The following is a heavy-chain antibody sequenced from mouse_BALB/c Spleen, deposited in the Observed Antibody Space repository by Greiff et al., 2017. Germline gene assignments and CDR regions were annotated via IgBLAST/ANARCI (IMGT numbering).Heavy chain of an antibody. D-gene: IGHD4-1*01. CDR2: ISYSGST. CDR3: ARLGPENFDY. Sequence: EVKLVESGPGLVKPSQSLSLTCTVTGYSITSDYAWNWLRPFPGNKLEWMGYISYSGSTSYNPSLKSRISITRDTSKNQFFLQLNSVTTEDTATYYCARLGPENFDYWGQGTTLTVSS. V-gene: IGHV3-2*02. CDR1: GYSITSDYA. J-gene: IGHJ2*01.